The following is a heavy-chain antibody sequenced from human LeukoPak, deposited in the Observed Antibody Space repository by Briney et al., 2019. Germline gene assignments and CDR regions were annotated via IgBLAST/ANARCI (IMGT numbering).Heavy chain of an antibody. CDR2: ISCEGTTI. V-gene: IGHV3-74*01. J-gene: IGHJ3*02. CDR3: GRESSNWNIGDAFDM. Sequence: GGSLSLSCAASGFTFSSCWMHWVRQAPGKGLVWVSHISCEGTTIHYADSVRGRFTISRDNAKKPVYLQMNSLRVDDTAVYYCGRESSNWNIGDAFDMWGQGTMVTVSS. CDR1: GFTFSSCW. D-gene: IGHD1-1*01.